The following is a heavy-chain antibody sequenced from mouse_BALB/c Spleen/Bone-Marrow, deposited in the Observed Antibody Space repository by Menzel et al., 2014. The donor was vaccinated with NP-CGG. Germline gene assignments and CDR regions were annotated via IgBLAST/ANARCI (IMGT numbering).Heavy chain of an antibody. CDR1: GFTFSSYG. CDR3: ARVCGWYFDF. V-gene: IGHV5-6-3*01. Sequence: EVKLVESGGGLVQPGGSLKLSCVASGFTFSSYGMSWVRQTPDKRLELVATINNNGGSTYYPDSVKGQFTISRDNAKNTLYLRMSSLKSEDTAMYYCARVCGWYFDFWGAGTTVTVSS. CDR2: INNNGGST. J-gene: IGHJ1*01.